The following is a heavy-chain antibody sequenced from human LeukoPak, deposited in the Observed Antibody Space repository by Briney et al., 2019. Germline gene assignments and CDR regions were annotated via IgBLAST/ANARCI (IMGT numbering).Heavy chain of an antibody. D-gene: IGHD3-22*01. CDR2: IGRSGTTI. CDR1: GFTFSDYY. V-gene: IGHV3-11*04. Sequence: GGSLRLSCAASGFTFSDYYMSWIRQAPGKGLEWVSYIGRSGTTIHYADSVKGRFTSSWDNAKKSLYLQMNSLRAEDTAVYYCVRDHHRRLYDTQARDTFDIWGQGTMVTVSS. J-gene: IGHJ3*02. CDR3: VRDHHRRLYDTQARDTFDI.